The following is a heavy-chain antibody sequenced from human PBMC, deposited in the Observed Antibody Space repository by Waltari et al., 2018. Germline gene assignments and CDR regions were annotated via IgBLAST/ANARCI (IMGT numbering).Heavy chain of an antibody. CDR1: GFTFNTYT. CDR2: ISRTSSDI. D-gene: IGHD6-13*01. V-gene: IGHV3-21*02. J-gene: IGHJ6*02. Sequence: EVQLVESGGGLVKPGGSLRLSCAASGFTFNTYTMNWVRQAPGKGREGVESISRTSSDIYYADSVKSRFTIARDNAKSSLYLQLNSLRAEDTAVYYCAGGYSSYYGMDVWGQGTTVTVSS. CDR3: AGGYSSYYGMDV.